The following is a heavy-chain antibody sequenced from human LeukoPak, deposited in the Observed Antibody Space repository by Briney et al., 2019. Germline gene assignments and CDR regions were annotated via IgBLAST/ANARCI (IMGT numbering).Heavy chain of an antibody. CDR1: GYFFTTYW. CDR2: IYPGDSDT. D-gene: IGHD6-13*01. V-gene: IGHV5-51*01. Sequence: GESLKISCNGSGYFFTTYWIGWVRPMPGKGLEWMGIIYPGDSDTRYSPSFQGQVTISADKSISTAYLQWSSLKASDTAMYYCERHAWYSSSWPPDYWGQGTLVTVSS. CDR3: ERHAWYSSSWPPDY. J-gene: IGHJ4*02.